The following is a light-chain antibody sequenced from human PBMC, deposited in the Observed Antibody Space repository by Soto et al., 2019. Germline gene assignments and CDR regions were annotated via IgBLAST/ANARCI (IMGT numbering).Light chain of an antibody. CDR2: GAS. Sequence: EIVMTQSPATLSVSPGERATLSCRASQSVSSNLAWYQQKPGQAPRLLNCGASTRATGIPARFSGSGSGTEFTLTISSLQCEDFAVYYCQQYNNWPRTFGQGTKVEIK. J-gene: IGKJ1*01. V-gene: IGKV3-15*01. CDR1: QSVSSN. CDR3: QQYNNWPRT.